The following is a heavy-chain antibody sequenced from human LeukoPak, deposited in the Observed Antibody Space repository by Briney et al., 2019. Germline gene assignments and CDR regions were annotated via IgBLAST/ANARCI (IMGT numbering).Heavy chain of an antibody. Sequence: PGGSLRLSCAASGFIFSSYGMSWVRQAPGKGLEWVANIKEDGSEKYYVDSVKGRFTISRDNAKNSLYLQTNSLRAEDTAVYYCARRALRYCSSTSCPAQYYGVDVWGKGTTVTVSS. V-gene: IGHV3-7*03. CDR3: ARRALRYCSSTSCPAQYYGVDV. CDR1: GFIFSSYG. D-gene: IGHD2-2*01. CDR2: IKEDGSEK. J-gene: IGHJ6*04.